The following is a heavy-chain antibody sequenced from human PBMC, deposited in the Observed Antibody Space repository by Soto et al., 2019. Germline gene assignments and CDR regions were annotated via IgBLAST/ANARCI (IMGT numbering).Heavy chain of an antibody. D-gene: IGHD1-26*01. V-gene: IGHV1-69*08. CDR2: IIPILGIA. CDR3: AREVGATKNFGY. J-gene: IGHJ4*02. Sequence: QVQLVQSGAEVKKPGSSVKVSCKASGGTFSSYTISWVRQAPGQGLEWMGRIIPILGIANYAQKFQGRVTITADKSTSTAYMELSSLRSEDTAVYYCAREVGATKNFGYWGQGTLVTVSS. CDR1: GGTFSSYT.